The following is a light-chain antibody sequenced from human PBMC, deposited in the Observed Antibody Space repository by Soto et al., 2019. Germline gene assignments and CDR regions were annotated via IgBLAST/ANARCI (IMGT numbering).Light chain of an antibody. J-gene: IGKJ5*01. Sequence: EIVLTQSPGTLSLSPGERATLSCRASQSVSSSYLAWYQHKPGQAPMLLIYGASSRATGIPDRFSGSGSGTDFTLTISSLQAEDFAVYYCQQYNNWPRITFGQGTRLENK. CDR3: QQYNNWPRIT. CDR1: QSVSSSY. CDR2: GAS. V-gene: IGKV3-20*01.